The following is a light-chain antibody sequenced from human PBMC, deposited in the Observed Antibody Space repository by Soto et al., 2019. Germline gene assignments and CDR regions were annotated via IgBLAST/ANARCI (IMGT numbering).Light chain of an antibody. CDR1: NSDVGGYNY. CDR3: SSYTSSSTYV. V-gene: IGLV2-14*01. J-gene: IGLJ1*01. Sequence: QSVLTQPASVSGSPGQSITISCTGTNSDVGGYNYVSRYQQHPGKAPKLMIYEVSNRPSGVSNRFSGSKSGNTASLTISGLQAEDEADYYCSSYTSSSTYVFGTGTKLTVL. CDR2: EVS.